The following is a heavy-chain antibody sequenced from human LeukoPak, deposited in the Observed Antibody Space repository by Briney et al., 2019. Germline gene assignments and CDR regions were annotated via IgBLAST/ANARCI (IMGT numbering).Heavy chain of an antibody. V-gene: IGHV3-7*01. CDR2: INQGGSVK. J-gene: IGHJ4*02. D-gene: IGHD5-12*01. Sequence: GGSLRLSCAASGFSFRDFWKTWVRQARGKGLEWVANINQGGSVKYYVDSVKGRFTISRDDAESSLYVQMNSLRDEDTAVYYCARFGYSGCNLEYWRQGTLVTVSS. CDR3: ARFGYSGCNLEY. CDR1: GFSFRDFW.